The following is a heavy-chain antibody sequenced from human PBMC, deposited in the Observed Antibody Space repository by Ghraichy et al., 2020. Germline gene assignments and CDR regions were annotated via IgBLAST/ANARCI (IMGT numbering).Heavy chain of an antibody. CDR3: ARDLSAVESGYATD. CDR1: GYTFTSYG. J-gene: IGHJ4*02. V-gene: IGHV1-18*01. CDR2: ISAYNGNT. Sequence: ASVKVSCKASGYTFTSYGISWVRQAPGQGLEWMGWISAYNGNTNYAQKLQGRVTMTTDTSTSTAYMELRSLRSDDTAVYYCARDLSAVESGYATDWGQGTLVTVSS. D-gene: IGHD3-3*01.